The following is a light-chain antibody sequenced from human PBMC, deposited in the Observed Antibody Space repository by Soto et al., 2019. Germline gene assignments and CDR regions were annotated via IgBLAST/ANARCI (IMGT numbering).Light chain of an antibody. Sequence: ERIMAQSPATLSVSPGESATLSCRASQSVSSNLAWYQQKPGQAPRLLIYGVSTRATGIPARFSGSGSETKFTLTISSLQSEDFAVYYCQQYNNCPPLTFGGGTKVDSK. CDR2: GVS. V-gene: IGKV3-15*01. CDR1: QSVSSN. J-gene: IGKJ4*01. CDR3: QQYNNCPPLT.